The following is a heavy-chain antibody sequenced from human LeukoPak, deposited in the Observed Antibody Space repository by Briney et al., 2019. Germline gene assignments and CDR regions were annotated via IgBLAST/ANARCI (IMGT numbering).Heavy chain of an antibody. CDR2: ISEAI. J-gene: IGHJ4*02. Sequence: GGSLLLSCVASGFVFSRDNMNWVRRAPGKGLEWVAHISEAIYYADSVQGRFTISRDNAKNSLYLQMSNLRAEDTAMYYCVREVGRPKTFYFASWGRGTPVTVSS. D-gene: IGHD3-16*01. CDR1: GFVFSRDN. CDR3: VREVGRPKTFYFAS. V-gene: IGHV3-48*04.